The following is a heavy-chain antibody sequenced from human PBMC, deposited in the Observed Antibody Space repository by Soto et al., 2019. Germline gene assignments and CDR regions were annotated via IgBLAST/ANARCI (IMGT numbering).Heavy chain of an antibody. V-gene: IGHV1-69*02. D-gene: IGHD4-17*01. J-gene: IGHJ5*02. CDR1: GGTFSSYT. CDR3: ARGSYGDYSWFDP. Sequence: QVQLVQSGAEVKKPGSSVKVSCKASGGTFSSYTISWVRQAPGQGLDWMGRIIPILGIANYAQKFQGRVTITADKSTSTAYMELSSLRSEDTAVYYCARGSYGDYSWFDPWGQGTLVTVSS. CDR2: IIPILGIA.